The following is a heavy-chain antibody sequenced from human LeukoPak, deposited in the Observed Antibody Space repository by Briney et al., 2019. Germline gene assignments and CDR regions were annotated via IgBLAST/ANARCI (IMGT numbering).Heavy chain of an antibody. D-gene: IGHD6-13*01. J-gene: IGHJ4*02. Sequence: SETLSLTCTVSGGSSSSYSWSWIRQPPGKGLEWIGYIYYSGSTNYNPSLKSRVTISLDTSKNQFSLKLSSVTAADTAVYYCARGSSWYWVDYWGQGTLVTVSS. CDR2: IYYSGST. CDR3: ARGSSWYWVDY. CDR1: GGSSSSYS. V-gene: IGHV4-59*01.